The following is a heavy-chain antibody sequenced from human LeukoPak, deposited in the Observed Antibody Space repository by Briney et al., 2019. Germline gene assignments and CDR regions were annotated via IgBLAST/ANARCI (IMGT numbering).Heavy chain of an antibody. Sequence: PSETLSLTCTVSGGSISSYYWSWIRQPPGKGLEWIGYIYYSGSTNYNPSLKSRVTISVDTSKNQFSLKLSSVTAADTAVYYCARDSGYYYYYMDVRGKGTTVTISS. CDR3: ARDSGYYYYYMDV. J-gene: IGHJ6*03. CDR1: GGSISSYY. CDR2: IYYSGST. D-gene: IGHD6-19*01. V-gene: IGHV4-59*01.